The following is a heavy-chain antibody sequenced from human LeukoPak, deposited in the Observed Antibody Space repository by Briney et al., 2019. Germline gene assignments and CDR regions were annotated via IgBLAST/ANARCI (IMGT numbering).Heavy chain of an antibody. Sequence: PGGSLRLSCAASGFTFNIYAMSWVRQAPGKGLEWVSSITDSGGITYYADSVKGRFTISRDNSKNTVSLQMDSLRAEDTAIYYCAKRYSWIDYWGQGTLVTVSS. V-gene: IGHV3-23*01. D-gene: IGHD5-18*01. CDR3: AKRYSWIDY. CDR1: GFTFNIYA. J-gene: IGHJ4*02. CDR2: ITDSGGIT.